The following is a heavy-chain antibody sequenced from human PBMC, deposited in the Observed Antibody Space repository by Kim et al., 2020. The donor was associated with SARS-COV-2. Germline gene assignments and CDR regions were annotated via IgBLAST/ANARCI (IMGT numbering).Heavy chain of an antibody. CDR1: GGTFSSYA. V-gene: IGHV1-69*04. CDR3: ASYRSRCSSTSCPSPDLTGGYYYYYYYMDV. J-gene: IGHJ6*03. CDR2: IIPILGIA. Sequence: SVKVSCKASGGTFSSYAISWVRQAPGQGLEWMGRIIPILGIANYAQKFQGRVTITADKSTSTAYMELSSLRSEDTAVYYCASYRSRCSSTSCPSPDLTGGYYYYYYYMDVWGKGTTVTVSS. D-gene: IGHD2-2*01.